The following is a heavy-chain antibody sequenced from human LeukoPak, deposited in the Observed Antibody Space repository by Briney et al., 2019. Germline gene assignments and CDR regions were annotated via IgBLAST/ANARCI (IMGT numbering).Heavy chain of an antibody. CDR3: ARGAPYYDYVWGSYDY. V-gene: IGHV4-39*07. Sequence: PSETLSLTCTVSGGSISSYYWGWIRQPPGKGLEWIGSIYYSGSTYYNPSLKSRVTISVDTSKNQFSLKLSSVTAADTAVYYCARGAPYYDYVWGSYDYWGQGTLVTVSS. D-gene: IGHD3-16*01. J-gene: IGHJ4*02. CDR2: IYYSGST. CDR1: GGSISSYY.